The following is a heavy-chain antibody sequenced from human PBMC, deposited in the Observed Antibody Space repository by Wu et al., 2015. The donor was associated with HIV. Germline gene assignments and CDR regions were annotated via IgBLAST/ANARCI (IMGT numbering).Heavy chain of an antibody. CDR2: INPGAVRI. D-gene: IGHD1/OR15-1a*01. V-gene: IGHV1-46*03. CDR3: ASRIGNMEAFNI. J-gene: IGHJ3*02. Sequence: QVQLVQPGGEVKKPGASVKVSCKASGYSFTSNYIHWVRQAPGQGLEWMGVINPGAVRISYAQKFQGRVTMTSDTSTSTVHMKLSSLRSEDTAMYYCASRIGNMEAFNIWGQGTMVIVSS. CDR1: GYSFTSNY.